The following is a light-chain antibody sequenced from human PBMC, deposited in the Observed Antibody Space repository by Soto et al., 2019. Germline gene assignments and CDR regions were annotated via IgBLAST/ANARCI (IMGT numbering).Light chain of an antibody. J-gene: IGKJ1*01. CDR2: KAS. Sequence: DIQMTQSPSTLSASVGDRVTITSRASQSISSWLAWYQRKPGKAPKLLIYKASSLESGVPSRFSGSGSGTELSLTISSLQHDDFATYYCQQYNSYWTFGQGTKVEI. CDR1: QSISSW. CDR3: QQYNSYWT. V-gene: IGKV1-5*03.